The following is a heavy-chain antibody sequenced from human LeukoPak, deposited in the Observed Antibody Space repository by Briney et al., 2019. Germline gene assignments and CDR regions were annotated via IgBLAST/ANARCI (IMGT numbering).Heavy chain of an antibody. D-gene: IGHD3-3*01. CDR2: ISYDGSNK. CDR1: GFTFSSYA. CDR3: AREGFLDY. Sequence: PGGSLRLSCAASGFTFSSYAMHWVRQAPGKGLEWVAVISYDGSNKYYADSVKGRFTISRDNSKNTLYLQMNSLRAEDTAVYYCAREGFLDYWGQGTLVTVSS. V-gene: IGHV3-30*01. J-gene: IGHJ4*02.